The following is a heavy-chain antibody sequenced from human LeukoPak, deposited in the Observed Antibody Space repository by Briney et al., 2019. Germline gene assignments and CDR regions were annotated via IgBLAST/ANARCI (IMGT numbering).Heavy chain of an antibody. Sequence: SETLSLTCAVYGGSFSGYYWSWIRQPPGKGLEWIGEINHSGSTNYNPSLKSRVTISVDTSKNQFSLKLGSVTAADTAVYYCAREWWWRGAFDIWGQGTMVTVSS. CDR1: GGSFSGYY. CDR2: INHSGST. J-gene: IGHJ3*02. CDR3: AREWWWRGAFDI. D-gene: IGHD2-15*01. V-gene: IGHV4-34*01.